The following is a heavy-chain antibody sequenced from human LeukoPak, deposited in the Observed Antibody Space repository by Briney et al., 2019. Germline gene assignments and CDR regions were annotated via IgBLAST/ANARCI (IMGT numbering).Heavy chain of an antibody. CDR2: MYYSGST. Sequence: AGGSLRLSCAASGLTVSSNCMSWGRQPPGKGLEWIGYMYYSGSTSYNPSLKSRVTISVDTSKHQFSLKLSSVTAADTAVYYCARGRYSYGEPMFDYWGQGTLVTVSS. D-gene: IGHD5-18*01. V-gene: IGHV4-59*02. CDR1: GLTVSSNC. CDR3: ARGRYSYGEPMFDY. J-gene: IGHJ4*02.